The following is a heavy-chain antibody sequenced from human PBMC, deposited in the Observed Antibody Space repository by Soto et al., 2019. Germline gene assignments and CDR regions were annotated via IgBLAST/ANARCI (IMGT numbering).Heavy chain of an antibody. CDR3: ARVLSGSSLFDY. Sequence: XETLSLTCTVSGGSISSDYWSWIRQPPGKGLEWIGYISYSGNTNYNPSLKSLVTISVDTSKKQFSLKLRSVTAADTAVYYCARVLSGSSLFDYWGQGLLVTVSS. J-gene: IGHJ4*02. CDR1: GGSISSDY. D-gene: IGHD1-26*01. CDR2: ISYSGNT. V-gene: IGHV4-59*01.